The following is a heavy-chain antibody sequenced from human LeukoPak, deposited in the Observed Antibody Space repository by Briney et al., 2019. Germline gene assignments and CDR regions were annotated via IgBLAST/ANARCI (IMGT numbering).Heavy chain of an antibody. CDR3: ARATYSGYDQTRAFDI. Sequence: GASVKVSCKVSGYTLTELSMHWVRQAPGKGLEWMGWINPNSGGTNYAQKFQGRVTMTRDTSISTAYMELSRLRSDDTAVYYCARATYSGYDQTRAFDIWGQGTMVTVSS. CDR1: GYTLTELS. D-gene: IGHD5-12*01. V-gene: IGHV1-2*02. J-gene: IGHJ3*02. CDR2: INPNSGGT.